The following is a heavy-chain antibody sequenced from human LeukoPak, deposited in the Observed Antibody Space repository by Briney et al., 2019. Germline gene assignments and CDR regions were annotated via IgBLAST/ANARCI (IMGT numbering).Heavy chain of an antibody. J-gene: IGHJ4*02. D-gene: IGHD3-3*01. CDR3: AAGEYDFWSGYRFDY. V-gene: IGHV3-11*01. CDR2: ISSSDSTI. Sequence: GGSLRLSCAASGFTFSDYYMSWIRQAPGKGLEWVSYISSSDSTIYYADSVKGRFTISRDNAKNSLYLQMNSLRAEDTAVYYCAAGEYDFWSGYRFDYWGQGTLVTVSS. CDR1: GFTFSDYY.